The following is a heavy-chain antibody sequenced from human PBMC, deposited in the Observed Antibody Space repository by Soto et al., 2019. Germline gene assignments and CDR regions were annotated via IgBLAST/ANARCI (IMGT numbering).Heavy chain of an antibody. J-gene: IGHJ6*02. V-gene: IGHV1-2*02. CDR1: GYSVSDYF. CDR3: ARIKWGLDYYNGMDV. D-gene: IGHD1-26*01. Sequence: QVQLVQSGAEVKKSGASVKVSCKASGYSVSDYFIQWVRQAPGQGLEWVAWINPKSAATNYAKKFQGRISLTWDTSFSTAYIELTRLIPDDTAVYYCARIKWGLDYYNGMDVWGQGTTVIVSS. CDR2: INPKSAAT.